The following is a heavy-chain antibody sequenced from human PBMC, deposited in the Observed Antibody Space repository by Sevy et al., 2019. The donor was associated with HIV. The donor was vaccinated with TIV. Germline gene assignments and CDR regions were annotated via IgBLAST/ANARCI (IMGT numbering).Heavy chain of an antibody. CDR2: ISSNGGST. CDR1: GFTFSSYA. D-gene: IGHD3-3*01. V-gene: IGHV3-64*01. Sequence: GGSLRLSCAASGFTFSSYAMHWVRQAPGKGLEYVSAISSNGGSTYYANSVKGRFTISRDNSKNTLYLQMGSLRAEVMAVYYCARERGGTIFGVVMSYYYYYYMDVWGKGTTVTVSS. CDR3: ARERGGTIFGVVMSYYYYYYMDV. J-gene: IGHJ6*03.